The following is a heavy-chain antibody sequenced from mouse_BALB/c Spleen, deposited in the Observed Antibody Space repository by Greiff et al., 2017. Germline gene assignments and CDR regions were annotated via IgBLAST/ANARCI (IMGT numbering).Heavy chain of an antibody. CDR2: IWAGGST. J-gene: IGHJ4*01. D-gene: IGHD1-1*01. CDR3: ARIFYYGSNEYYPMDY. V-gene: IGHV2-9*02. Sequence: QVQLKESGPGLVAPSQCLSITCTVSGFSLTSYGVHWVRQPPGKGLEWLGVIWAGGSTNYNSALMSRLSISKDNSKSHVFLKMNSLQTDDTAMYYCARIFYYGSNEYYPMDYWGQGTSVTVSS. CDR1: GFSLTSYG.